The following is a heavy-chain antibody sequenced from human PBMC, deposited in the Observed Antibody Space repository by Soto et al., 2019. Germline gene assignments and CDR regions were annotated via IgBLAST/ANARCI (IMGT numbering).Heavy chain of an antibody. CDR2: IYHSGST. D-gene: IGHD2-21*02. CDR1: GGSISSSNW. J-gene: IGHJ4*02. Sequence: SETLSLTCAVSGGSISSSNWWSWVRQPPGKGLEWIGEIYHSGSTNYNPSLKSRVTISVDKSKNQFSLKLSSVTAADTALYFCARQRTSVVTQAYFDVWSPGSLVTVSS. V-gene: IGHV4-4*02. CDR3: ARQRTSVVTQAYFDV.